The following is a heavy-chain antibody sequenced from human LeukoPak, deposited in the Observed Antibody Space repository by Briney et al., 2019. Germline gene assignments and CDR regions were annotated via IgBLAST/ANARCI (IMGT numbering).Heavy chain of an antibody. CDR1: GDNVSSNSAA. J-gene: IGHJ4*02. D-gene: IGHD1-26*01. V-gene: IGHV6-1*01. CDR2: TYYRSKWFN. Sequence: SQTLSLTCAISGDNVSSNSAAWDWIRQSPSRGLEWLGRTYYRSKWFNGYAVSVKGRITISPDTSKNQFSLQLNSVTPEDTAVYYCTRSLSGYIDSWGQGTLVTVSS. CDR3: TRSLSGYIDS.